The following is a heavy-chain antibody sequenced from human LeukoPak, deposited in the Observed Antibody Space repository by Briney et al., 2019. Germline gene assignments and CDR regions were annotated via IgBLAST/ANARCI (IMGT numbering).Heavy chain of an antibody. D-gene: IGHD3-22*01. Sequence: ASVKVSCKVSGYPFSTYWLHWVRQAPGQGLEWMGFVNPNDGARIYAQKFQGRITMTRDTSTNTVFMELSSLRSEDTAVYYCARGLYYYDRSTYDDFDYWGQGTLVTVSS. CDR2: VNPNDGAR. J-gene: IGHJ4*02. V-gene: IGHV1-46*01. CDR3: ARGLYYYDRSTYDDFDY. CDR1: GYPFSTYW.